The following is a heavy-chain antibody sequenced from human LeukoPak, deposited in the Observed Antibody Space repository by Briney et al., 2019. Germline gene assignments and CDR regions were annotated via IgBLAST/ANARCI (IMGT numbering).Heavy chain of an antibody. V-gene: IGHV3-53*01. CDR1: GFTVSSNY. CDR3: ARDMKDAFDI. J-gene: IGHJ3*02. Sequence: GGSLRLSCTVSGFTVSSNYMSWVRQAPGKGLEWVSVIYSGGSTYYADSVKGRFTISRDNSKNTLYLQMNSLRAEDTAVYYCARDMKDAFDIWGQGTMVTVSS. D-gene: IGHD3-16*01. CDR2: IYSGGST.